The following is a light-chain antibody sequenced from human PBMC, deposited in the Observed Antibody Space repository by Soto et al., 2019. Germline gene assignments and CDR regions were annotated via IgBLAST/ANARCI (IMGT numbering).Light chain of an antibody. Sequence: DIQMTQSPSSLSASVGDRVTITCRASQGISNYLAWYQQKPGKVPKLLIYAASTLQSGVPSRFSGSGSGTDFTLTISSLPPEDVATYYCQYYNSARTFGQGTKVEIK. V-gene: IGKV1-27*01. J-gene: IGKJ1*01. CDR3: QYYNSART. CDR2: AAS. CDR1: QGISNY.